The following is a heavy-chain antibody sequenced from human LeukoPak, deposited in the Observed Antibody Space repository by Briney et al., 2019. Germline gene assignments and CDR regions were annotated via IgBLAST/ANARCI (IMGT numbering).Heavy chain of an antibody. CDR3: AGNSGWYPYYFDQ. Sequence: PETLSLTCTVSGGSISSYYWNWLRQPPGKGLEWIGYIYYSGSTNYNPSLKSRVTISVDTSKNQFSLKLSSVTAANTAVYYCAGNSGWYPYYFDQWGQGTLVTVSS. CDR1: GGSISSYY. D-gene: IGHD6-19*01. V-gene: IGHV4-59*01. J-gene: IGHJ4*02. CDR2: IYYSGST.